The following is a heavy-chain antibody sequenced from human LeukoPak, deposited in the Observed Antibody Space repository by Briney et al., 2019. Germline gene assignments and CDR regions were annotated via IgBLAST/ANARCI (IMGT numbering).Heavy chain of an antibody. CDR3: ARAGLGYCSCTSCHMGSYYYYYMDV. CDR1: GGTFSSYA. CDR2: IIPIFGTA. Sequence: SVKVSCKASGGTFSSYAISWVRQAPGQGLEWMGGIIPIFGTANYAQKFQGRVTITADESTSTAYMELSSLRSEDTAVYYCARAGLGYCSCTSCHMGSYYYYYMDVWGKGTTVTVSS. V-gene: IGHV1-69*13. J-gene: IGHJ6*03. D-gene: IGHD2-2*01.